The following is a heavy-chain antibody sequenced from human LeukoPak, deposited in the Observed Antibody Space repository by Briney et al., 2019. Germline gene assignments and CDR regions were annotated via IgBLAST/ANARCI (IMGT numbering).Heavy chain of an antibody. Sequence: GGSLRLSCAASGFTFSSYWMSWVRQAPGKGLEWVANIKEDGSEKYYVDSMKGRFTISRDNAKNSLYLQMNSLRAEDTAVYYCARDKGADDAFAIWGQGTMVTVSS. D-gene: IGHD1-26*01. CDR2: IKEDGSEK. J-gene: IGHJ3*02. V-gene: IGHV3-7*01. CDR3: ARDKGADDAFAI. CDR1: GFTFSSYW.